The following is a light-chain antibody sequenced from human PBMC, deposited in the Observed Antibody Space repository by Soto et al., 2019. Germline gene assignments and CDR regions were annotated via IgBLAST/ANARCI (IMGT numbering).Light chain of an antibody. CDR3: QQRYNTPYS. CDR1: QSISSH. CDR2: AAF. J-gene: IGKJ2*01. V-gene: IGKV1-39*01. Sequence: DIQMTQSPSSLSASVGDRVTITCRASQSISSHLNWYQQKPGKAPNLLIYAAFSLHSVVPSRFSGSGSGTDFTLTISSLQPGDFASYYCQQRYNTPYSFGQATKLEI.